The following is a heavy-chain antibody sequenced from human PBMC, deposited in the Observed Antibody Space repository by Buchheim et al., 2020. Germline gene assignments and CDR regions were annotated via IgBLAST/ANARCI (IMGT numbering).Heavy chain of an antibody. CDR3: AKAYYYDSSGYYYENPNHFDY. CDR2: ISYDGSNK. D-gene: IGHD3-22*01. J-gene: IGHJ4*02. V-gene: IGHV3-30*18. Sequence: QVQLVESEGGVVQPGRSLRLSCAASGFTFSSYGMHWVRQAPGKGLEWVAVISYDGSNKYYADSVKGRFTISRDNSKNTLYLQMNSLRAEDTAVYYCAKAYYYDSSGYYYENPNHFDYWGQGTL. CDR1: GFTFSSYG.